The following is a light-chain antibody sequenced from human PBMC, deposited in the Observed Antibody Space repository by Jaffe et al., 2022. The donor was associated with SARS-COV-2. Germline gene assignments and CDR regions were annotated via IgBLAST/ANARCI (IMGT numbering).Light chain of an antibody. Sequence: DIVMTQTPLSSPVTLGQPASISCRSSQSLVHGDGNTYLSWLQQRPGQPPRLLIYKIFNRFSGVPDRFSGSGAGTDFTLKISRVEAEDVGVYYCLQATQFPWTFGQGTKVEIK. V-gene: IGKV2-24*01. CDR1: QSLVHGDGNTY. J-gene: IGKJ1*01. CDR2: KIF. CDR3: LQATQFPWT.